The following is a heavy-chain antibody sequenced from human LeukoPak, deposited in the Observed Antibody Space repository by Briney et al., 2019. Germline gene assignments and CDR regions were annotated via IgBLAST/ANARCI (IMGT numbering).Heavy chain of an antibody. CDR2: IYYSGST. V-gene: IGHV4-59*01. CDR1: GGSISSYY. D-gene: IGHD5-18*01. Sequence: SETLSLTCTVSGGSISSYYWSWIRQPPGKGLEWIGYIYYSGSTNYNPSLKSRVTISVDTSKNQFSLKLSSVTAADTAVYYCARATALATSYVDYWGQGTLVTVSS. J-gene: IGHJ4*02. CDR3: ARATALATSYVDY.